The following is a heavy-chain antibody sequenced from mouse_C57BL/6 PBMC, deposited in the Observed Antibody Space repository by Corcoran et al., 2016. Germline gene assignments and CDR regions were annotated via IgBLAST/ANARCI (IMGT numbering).Heavy chain of an antibody. Sequence: EVQLQQSGPELVKPGASVKISCKASGYTFTDYYMNWVKQSHGKSLEWIGDINPNNGGTSYNQKFKGKATLTVDKSSSTAYMELCSLTSEDSAVYYCARRLLRNFDVWGTGTTVTVSS. D-gene: IGHD1-1*01. CDR3: ARRLLRNFDV. CDR1: GYTFTDYY. CDR2: INPNNGGT. J-gene: IGHJ1*03. V-gene: IGHV1-26*01.